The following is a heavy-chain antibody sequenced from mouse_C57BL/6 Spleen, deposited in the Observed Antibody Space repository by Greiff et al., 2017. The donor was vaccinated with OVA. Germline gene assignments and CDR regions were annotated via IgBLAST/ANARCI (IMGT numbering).Heavy chain of an antibody. V-gene: IGHV1-64*01. CDR2: IHPNSGST. Sequence: VKLQQPGAELVKPGASVKLSCKASGYTFTSYWMHWVKQRPGQGLEWIGMIHPNSGSTNYNEKFKSKATLTVDKSSSTAYMQLSSLTSEDSAVYYCARPPYDYDDYAMDYWGQGTSVTVSS. D-gene: IGHD2-4*01. CDR1: GYTFTSYW. J-gene: IGHJ4*01. CDR3: ARPPYDYDDYAMDY.